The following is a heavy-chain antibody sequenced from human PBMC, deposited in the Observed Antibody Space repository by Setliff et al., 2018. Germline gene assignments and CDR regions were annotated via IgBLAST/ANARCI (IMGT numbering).Heavy chain of an antibody. CDR3: ARANTIVGATDY. V-gene: IGHV4-61*02. Sequence: SETLSLTCTVSGGSISSGSYYWSWIRHPAGKGLEWIGRVYTNGGSDYNPFLKSRVSISLDTSKNQFSLKLISVTAADTAVYYCARANTIVGATDYWGQGTLVTVSS. J-gene: IGHJ4*02. CDR2: VYTNGGS. D-gene: IGHD1-26*01. CDR1: GGSISSGSYY.